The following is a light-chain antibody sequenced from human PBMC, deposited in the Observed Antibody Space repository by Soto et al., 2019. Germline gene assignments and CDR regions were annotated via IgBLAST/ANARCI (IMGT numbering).Light chain of an antibody. V-gene: IGLV1-44*01. Sequence: QAVVTQPPSASGTPGQRVTISCSGSRYNIGSNTVNWYQQVPGTAPRLLIHRDHQRPSGVPDRFSGSKSGTSASLAISGLQSEDEADYYCAALDDSLNGYVVFGGGIKLTVL. CDR1: RYNIGSNT. CDR3: AALDDSLNGYVV. CDR2: RDH. J-gene: IGLJ2*01.